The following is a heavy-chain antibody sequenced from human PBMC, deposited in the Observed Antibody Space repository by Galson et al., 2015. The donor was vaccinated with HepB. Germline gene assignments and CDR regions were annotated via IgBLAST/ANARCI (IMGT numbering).Heavy chain of an antibody. CDR3: AGGDWLVLGAFDI. Sequence: CAISGDSVFSNSAAWNWIRQSPSRGLEWLGRTYYRSKWYYDYEVSVKSRITINPDTSKNQFSLQLNSVTPEDTAVYYCAGGDWLVLGAFDIWGQGTMVTVSS. V-gene: IGHV6-1*01. J-gene: IGHJ3*02. CDR2: TYYRSKWYY. D-gene: IGHD6-19*01. CDR1: GDSVFSNSAA.